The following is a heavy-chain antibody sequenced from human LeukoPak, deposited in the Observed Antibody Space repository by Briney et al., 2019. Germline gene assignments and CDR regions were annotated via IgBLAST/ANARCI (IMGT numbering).Heavy chain of an antibody. J-gene: IGHJ4*02. CDR2: ISGSGGGT. CDR3: ARRGWLSYGDYLDY. D-gene: IGHD4-17*01. CDR1: GFTFSSYA. Sequence: GGSLRLSCAASGFTFSSYAMSWVRQAPGKGLEWVSTISGSGGGTYYADSVKGRFTISRDNAKNTLYLQMNSLRAEDTAVYYCARRGWLSYGDYLDYWGQGTLVTVSS. V-gene: IGHV3-23*01.